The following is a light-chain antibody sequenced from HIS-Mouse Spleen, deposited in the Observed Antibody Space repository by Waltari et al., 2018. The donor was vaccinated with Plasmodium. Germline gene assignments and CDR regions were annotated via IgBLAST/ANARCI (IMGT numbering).Light chain of an antibody. CDR2: EVS. V-gene: IGLV2-14*01. J-gene: IGLJ1*01. CDR1: SSDVGGYNY. Sequence: QSALTQPASVSGSPGQSITISCTGTSSDVGGYNYVSWYQQHPGKAPKLMIYEVSKRPSGVSNRCSGSKSGNTASLTISGLQAEDEADYYCSSYTSSSTLVVFGTGTKVTVL. CDR3: SSYTSSSTLVV.